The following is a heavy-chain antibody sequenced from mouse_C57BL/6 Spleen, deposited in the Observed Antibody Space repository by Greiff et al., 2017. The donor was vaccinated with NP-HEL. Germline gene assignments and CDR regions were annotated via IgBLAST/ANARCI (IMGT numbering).Heavy chain of an antibody. CDR1: GFTFSNYW. D-gene: IGHD2-4*01. CDR2: IRLKSDNYAT. CDR3: TGPDYDYDGEFAY. Sequence: EVQLQESGGGLVQPGGSMKLSCVASGFTFSNYWMNWVRQSPEKGLEWVAQIRLKSDNYATHYAESVKGRFTISRDDSKSSVYLQMNNLRAEDTGIYYCTGPDYDYDGEFAYWGQGTLVTVSA. V-gene: IGHV6-3*01. J-gene: IGHJ3*01.